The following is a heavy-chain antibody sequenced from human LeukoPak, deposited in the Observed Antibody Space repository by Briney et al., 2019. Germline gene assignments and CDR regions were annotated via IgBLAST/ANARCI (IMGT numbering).Heavy chain of an antibody. CDR1: GYTFTSYY. CDR2: INPSGGST. CDR3: NLWFGENDAFDI. J-gene: IGHJ3*02. Sequence: ASVKVSCKASGYTFTSYYMHWVRQAPGQGLEWMGIINPSGGSTSYAQKFQGRVTMTRDTSTSTVYMELSSLRSEDTAVYYCNLWFGENDAFDIWGQGTMVTVSS. V-gene: IGHV1-46*01. D-gene: IGHD3-10*01.